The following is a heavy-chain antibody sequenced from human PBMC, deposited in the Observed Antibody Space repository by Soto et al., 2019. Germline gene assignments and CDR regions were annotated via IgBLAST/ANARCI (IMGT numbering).Heavy chain of an antibody. CDR1: GFTFGDYA. Sequence: PGGSLRLSCTASGFTFGDYAMSWFRQAPGKGLEWVGFIRSKAYGGTTEYAASVKGRFTISRDDSKSIAYLQMNSLKTEDTAVYYCTRDLPSDSSGWWVFDYWGQGTLVTV. CDR2: IRSKAYGGTT. D-gene: IGHD6-19*01. J-gene: IGHJ4*02. V-gene: IGHV3-49*03. CDR3: TRDLPSDSSGWWVFDY.